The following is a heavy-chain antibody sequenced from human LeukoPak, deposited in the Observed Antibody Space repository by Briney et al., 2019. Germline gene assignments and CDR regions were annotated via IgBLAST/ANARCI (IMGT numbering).Heavy chain of an antibody. CDR2: IYYSGST. D-gene: IGHD6-13*01. V-gene: IGHV4-39*01. CDR1: GGSISSSSYY. Sequence: SETLSLTCTVSGGSISSSSYYWSWIRQPPGKGLEWIGSIYYSGSTYYNPSLKSRVTISVDTSKNQFSLKLSSVTAADTAVYYCAGSSSSWYQVYWGQGTLVTVSS. J-gene: IGHJ4*02. CDR3: AGSSSSWYQVY.